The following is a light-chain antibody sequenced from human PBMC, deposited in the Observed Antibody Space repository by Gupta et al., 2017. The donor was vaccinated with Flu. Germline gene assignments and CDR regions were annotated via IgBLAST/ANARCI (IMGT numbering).Light chain of an antibody. CDR2: VNS. CDR1: SSNSGAGYD. J-gene: IGLJ3*02. Sequence: QSVLTQPPSVSGAPGQRVTISCTGSSSNSGAGYDVHWYQQLPGAAPKLLIYVNSNRPSGVPDRFSGSKSGTSASLAITGLQAEDEGEYYCQSYDSSLSGYWVFGGGTKLTVL. V-gene: IGLV1-40*01. CDR3: QSYDSSLSGYWV.